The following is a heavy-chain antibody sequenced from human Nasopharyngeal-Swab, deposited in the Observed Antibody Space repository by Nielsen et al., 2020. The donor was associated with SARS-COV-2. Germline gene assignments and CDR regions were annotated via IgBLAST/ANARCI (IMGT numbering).Heavy chain of an antibody. J-gene: IGHJ6*03. CDR2: ISWNSGSI. CDR3: AKDSSPAAADYYYMDV. D-gene: IGHD2-2*01. CDR1: GFTFDDYA. Sequence: SLKISCAASGFTFDDYAMHWVRQAPGKGLEWVSGISWNSGSIGYADSVKGRFTISRDNAKNSLYLQMNSLRAGDTALYYCAKDSSPAAADYYYMDVWGKGTTVTVSS. V-gene: IGHV3-9*01.